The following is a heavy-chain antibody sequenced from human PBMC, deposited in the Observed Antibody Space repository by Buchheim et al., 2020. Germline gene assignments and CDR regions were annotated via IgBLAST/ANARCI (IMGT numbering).Heavy chain of an antibody. CDR2: IYSGGST. J-gene: IGHJ6*02. CDR1: GFTVSSNY. CDR3: ARDIVVVPAASLYYYYGMDV. Sequence: EVQLVESGGGLVQPGGSLRLSCAASGFTVSSNYMSWVRQAPGKGLEWVSVIYSGGSTYYADSVKGRFTISRDNSTNTMYLQMNSLRAEDTAVYYCARDIVVVPAASLYYYYGMDVWGQGTT. V-gene: IGHV3-66*01. D-gene: IGHD2-2*01.